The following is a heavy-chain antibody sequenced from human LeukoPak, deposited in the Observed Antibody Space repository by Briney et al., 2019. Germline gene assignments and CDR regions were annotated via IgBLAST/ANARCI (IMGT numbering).Heavy chain of an antibody. V-gene: IGHV4-61*02. D-gene: IGHD3-22*01. CDR1: GGSISSGSYY. CDR2: IYTSGST. J-gene: IGHJ4*02. CDR3: AREGSYDSSGYYYVHY. Sequence: SETLSLTCTVSGGSISSGSYYWSWIRQPAGKGLEWIGRIYTSGSTNYNPSLKSRVTISVDTSKNQSSLKLSSVTAADTAVYYCAREGSYDSSGYYYVHYWGQGTLVTVSS.